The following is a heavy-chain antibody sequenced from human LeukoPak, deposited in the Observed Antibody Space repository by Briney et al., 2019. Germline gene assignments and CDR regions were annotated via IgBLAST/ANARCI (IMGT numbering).Heavy chain of an antibody. CDR3: TTAAFH. V-gene: IGHV3-15*01. D-gene: IGHD6-25*01. CDR1: GFIFSNAW. J-gene: IGHJ1*01. CDR2: IRSETDGGTT. Sequence: GGSLRLSCAASGFIFSNAWMRWVRQAQGKGLEWVGQIRSETDGGTTDYAAPVKGRFTISRDDSKNTLYLQMHSLKTEDTAVYYCTTAAFHWGQGTLVTVSS.